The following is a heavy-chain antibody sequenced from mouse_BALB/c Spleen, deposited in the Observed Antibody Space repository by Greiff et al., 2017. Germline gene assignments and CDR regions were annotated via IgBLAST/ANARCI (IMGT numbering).Heavy chain of an antibody. V-gene: IGHV1-14*01. CDR2: INPYNDGT. CDR3: ARWGASYDGYAMDY. D-gene: IGHD2-14*01. CDR1: GYTFTSYV. J-gene: IGHJ4*01. Sequence: EVQLQQSGPELVKPGASVKMSCKASGYTFTSYVMHWVKQKPGQGLEWIGYINPYNDGTKYNEKFKGKATLTSDKSSSTAYMELSSLTSEDSAVYYCARWGASYDGYAMDYWGQGTSVTVSS.